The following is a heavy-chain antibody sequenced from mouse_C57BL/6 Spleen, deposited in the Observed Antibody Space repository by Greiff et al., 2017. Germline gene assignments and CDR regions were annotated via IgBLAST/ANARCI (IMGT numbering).Heavy chain of an antibody. CDR1: GYAFSSSW. CDR2: IYPGDGDT. D-gene: IGHD2-3*01. Sequence: VQLQQSGPELVKPGASVTISCKASGYAFSSSWMNWVKQRPGTGLEWIGRIYPGDGDTNYNGKFKGKATLTADKSSSTAYMQLSSLTSEDSAVYFCARTKGLYDGYYYYAMDYWGQGTSVTVSS. V-gene: IGHV1-82*01. CDR3: ARTKGLYDGYYYYAMDY. J-gene: IGHJ4*01.